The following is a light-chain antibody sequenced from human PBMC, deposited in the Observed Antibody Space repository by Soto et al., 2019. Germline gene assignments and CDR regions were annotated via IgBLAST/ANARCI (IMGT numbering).Light chain of an antibody. CDR2: GAS. J-gene: IGKJ2*01. Sequence: EMVLTQSPGTLSLSPGERATLSCRASQSVSSSYLAWYQQKPGQAPRLLIYGASSRATGIPDRFSGSGSGTEFTLTISRLEREDFAVYYCQQYGSSPPYTFGQGTKLEIK. CDR3: QQYGSSPPYT. CDR1: QSVSSSY. V-gene: IGKV3-20*01.